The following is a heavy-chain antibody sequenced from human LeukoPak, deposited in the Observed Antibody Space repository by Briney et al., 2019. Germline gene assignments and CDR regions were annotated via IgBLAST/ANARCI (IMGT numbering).Heavy chain of an antibody. J-gene: IGHJ4*02. CDR3: VREFVGGTFDY. D-gene: IGHD3-3*01. V-gene: IGHV1-46*01. CDR1: GYTFTSYY. Sequence: ASVKVSCKASGYTFTSYYIHLMRQTPGQGFEWMGVSYPDAGTTDHGQRFRDRFVMTADTATSTVYMELSSLTSEDTGVYYCVREFVGGTFDYWGQGALITVSA. CDR2: SYPDAGTT.